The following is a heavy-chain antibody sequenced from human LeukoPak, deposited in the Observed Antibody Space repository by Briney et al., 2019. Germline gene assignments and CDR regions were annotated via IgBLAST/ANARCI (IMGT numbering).Heavy chain of an antibody. CDR2: IYPGYSDT. D-gene: IGHD2-15*01. CDR1: GYSFTSYW. V-gene: IGHV5-51*01. J-gene: IGHJ4*02. Sequence: GESLKISCKGSGYSFTSYWIGWVRQMPGKGLEWMGIIYPGYSDTRSRPSFQGQVTISADKSISTAYLQWSSLKASDTAMYYCARPYYCSGGSCFNYWGQGTLVTVSS. CDR3: ARPYYCSGGSCFNY.